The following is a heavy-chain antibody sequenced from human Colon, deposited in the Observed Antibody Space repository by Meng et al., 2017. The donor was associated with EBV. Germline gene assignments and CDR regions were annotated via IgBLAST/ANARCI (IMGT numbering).Heavy chain of an antibody. J-gene: IGHJ4*02. CDR1: GASIHSDKDW. V-gene: IGHV4-4*02. Sequence: VPRQESGAGLGMPSGSLHLICDCSGASIHSDKDWWSWFRQPPGKALEWLGEVYHDGSTNYSPSVQSRVTISMDKSKNQFSLKLTSVNAADTAVYYCAREDDYGDYVAYWGQGSLVTVSS. CDR2: VYHDGST. D-gene: IGHD4-17*01. CDR3: AREDDYGDYVAY.